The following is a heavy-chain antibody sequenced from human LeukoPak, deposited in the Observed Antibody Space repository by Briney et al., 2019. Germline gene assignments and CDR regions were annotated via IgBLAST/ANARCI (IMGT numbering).Heavy chain of an antibody. CDR2: INHSGST. CDR3: ARGRYDFWSGYSTYNWFDP. CDR1: GGSFSGYY. V-gene: IGHV4-34*01. J-gene: IGHJ5*02. Sequence: SETLSLTCAVYGGSFSGYYWSWIRQPPGKGLEWIGEINHSGSTNYNPSLKSRVTISVGTSKNQFSLKLSSVTAADTAVYYCARGRYDFWSGYSTYNWFDPWGQGTLVTVSS. D-gene: IGHD3-3*01.